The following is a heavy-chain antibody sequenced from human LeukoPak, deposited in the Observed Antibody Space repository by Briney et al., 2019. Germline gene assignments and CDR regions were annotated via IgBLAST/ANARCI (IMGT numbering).Heavy chain of an antibody. CDR1: GGSISSGGYS. Sequence: SETLSLTCTVSGGSISSGGYSWSWIRQHPGKGLEWIGYIYYSGSTYYNPSLKSRVTLSVDTSKNQFSLKLSSVTAADTAVYYCARGEAGCCGTTPNYYYGMDVWGQGTTVTVSS. J-gene: IGHJ6*02. V-gene: IGHV4-31*03. CDR2: IYYSGST. D-gene: IGHD2/OR15-2a*01. CDR3: ARGEAGCCGTTPNYYYGMDV.